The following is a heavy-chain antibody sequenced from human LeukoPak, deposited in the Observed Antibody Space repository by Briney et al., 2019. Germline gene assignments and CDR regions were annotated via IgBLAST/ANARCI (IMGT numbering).Heavy chain of an antibody. CDR2: ISSSGSTI. CDR1: GFTFSDYY. V-gene: IGHV3-11*01. CDR3: ASDGGPPDYNDI. Sequence: GGSLRLSCAASGFTFSDYYMSWIRQAPGKGLEWVSYISSSGSTIYYADSVKGRFTTSRDDAKNSLYLQMNSLRAEDTAVYYCASDGGPPDYNDIWGQGTMVTVSS. D-gene: IGHD2-15*01. J-gene: IGHJ3*02.